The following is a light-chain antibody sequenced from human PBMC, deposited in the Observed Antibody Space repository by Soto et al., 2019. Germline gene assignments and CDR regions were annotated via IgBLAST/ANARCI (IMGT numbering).Light chain of an antibody. CDR1: QGITRW. V-gene: IGKV1D-12*01. Sequence: DLQMTQSPSSVSASVGDRVTITCRASQGITRWLAWYQQKPGKAPKLLIYAASSLQSGVPSRFSGSGSGTDFTLTISSLQPEDFATYYCQQATSFPFTFGPGTKVGIK. CDR2: AAS. CDR3: QQATSFPFT. J-gene: IGKJ3*01.